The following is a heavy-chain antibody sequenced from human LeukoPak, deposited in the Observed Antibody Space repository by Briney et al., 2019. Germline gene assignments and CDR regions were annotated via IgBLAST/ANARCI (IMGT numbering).Heavy chain of an antibody. J-gene: IGHJ5*02. CDR1: GYTFTSYG. CDR3: ARDFVVVVAATGVNWFDP. V-gene: IGHV1-18*01. CDR2: ISAYNGNT. D-gene: IGHD2-15*01. Sequence: ASVEVSCKASGYTFTSYGISWVRQAPGQGLEWMGWISAYNGNTNYAQKLQGRVTMTTDTSTSTAYMELRSLRSDDTAVYYCARDFVVVVAATGVNWFDPWGQGTLVTVSS.